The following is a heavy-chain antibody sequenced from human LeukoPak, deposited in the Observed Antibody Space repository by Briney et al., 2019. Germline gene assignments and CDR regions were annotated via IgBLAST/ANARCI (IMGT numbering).Heavy chain of an antibody. CDR1: GYTFTSYY. J-gene: IGHJ6*03. Sequence: ASVKVSCKASGYTFTSYYMHWVRQAPGQGLEWMGIINPSGGSTSYAQKFQSRVTMTRDTSTSTVYMELSSLRSEDTAVYYCARDPVTIFGVNYYMDVWGKGTTVTVSS. D-gene: IGHD3-3*01. CDR3: ARDPVTIFGVNYYMDV. V-gene: IGHV1-46*01. CDR2: INPSGGST.